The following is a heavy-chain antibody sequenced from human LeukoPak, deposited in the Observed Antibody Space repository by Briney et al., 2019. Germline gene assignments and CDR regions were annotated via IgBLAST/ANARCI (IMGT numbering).Heavy chain of an antibody. V-gene: IGHV1-2*02. CDR2: INPNSGGT. Sequence: GASVKVSCKASGYTFTGYDMHWVRQAPGRGLEWMGWINPNSGGTNYAQKFQGRVTMTRDTSISTAYMELDRLKSDDTAVYYCARDATSYDYINYWGQGTLVTVSS. J-gene: IGHJ4*02. D-gene: IGHD5-12*01. CDR1: GYTFTGYD. CDR3: ARDATSYDYINY.